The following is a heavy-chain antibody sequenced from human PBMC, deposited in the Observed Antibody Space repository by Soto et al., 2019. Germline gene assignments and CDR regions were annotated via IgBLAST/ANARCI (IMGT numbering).Heavy chain of an antibody. CDR1: GFTFSSYW. V-gene: IGHV3-7*03. CDR3: ARKWGAAAGDAFDI. J-gene: IGHJ3*02. Sequence: GGSLRLSCAASGFTFSSYWMSCVRQAPGKGLEWVANIKQDGSEKYYVDSVKGRFTISRDNAKNSLYLQMNSLRAEDTAVYYCARKWGAAAGDAFDIWGQGTMVTVSS. D-gene: IGHD6-13*01. CDR2: IKQDGSEK.